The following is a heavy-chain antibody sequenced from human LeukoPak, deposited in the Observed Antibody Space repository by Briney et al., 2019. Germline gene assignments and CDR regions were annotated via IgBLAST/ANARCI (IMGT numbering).Heavy chain of an antibody. J-gene: IGHJ4*02. D-gene: IGHD3-22*01. V-gene: IGHV1-69*13. Sequence: SVKVSCKASGGTFSSYAISWVRQAPGQGLEWMGGIIPIFGTANYAQKFQGRVTITADESTSTAYMELSSLRSEDTAVYYCARSPYYYDSSGYYSDYWGQGTLVTVSP. CDR1: GGTFSSYA. CDR2: IIPIFGTA. CDR3: ARSPYYYDSSGYYSDY.